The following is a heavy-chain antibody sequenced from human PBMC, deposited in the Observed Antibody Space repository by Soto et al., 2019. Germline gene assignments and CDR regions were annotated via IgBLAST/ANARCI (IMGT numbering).Heavy chain of an antibody. CDR2: ISAYNGNT. CDR1: GYTFTSYG. Sequence: ASVKVSCKASGYTFTSYGISWVRQAPGQGLEWMGWISAYNGNTNYAQKLQGRVTMTTDTSTSTAYMELRSLRSDDTAVYYCARVSHIMITFGGVRHLAWFDPWGQGTLVTVSS. J-gene: IGHJ5*02. D-gene: IGHD3-16*01. V-gene: IGHV1-18*01. CDR3: ARVSHIMITFGGVRHLAWFDP.